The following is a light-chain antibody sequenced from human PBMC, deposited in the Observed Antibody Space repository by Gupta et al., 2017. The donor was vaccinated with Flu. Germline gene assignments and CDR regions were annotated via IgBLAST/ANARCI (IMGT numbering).Light chain of an antibody. V-gene: IGLV2-8*01. CDR2: EVS. CDR1: SSDVGGYNY. Sequence: QSALTQPPSASGSPGQSVTISCTGTSSDVGGYNYVSWYQQHPAKAPKVMIYEVSKRPSGVPDRFSGSKSGNTASLTVSRLQAEDEADYYCTSYAGSTYVFGTGTKVTVL. J-gene: IGLJ1*01. CDR3: TSYAGSTYV.